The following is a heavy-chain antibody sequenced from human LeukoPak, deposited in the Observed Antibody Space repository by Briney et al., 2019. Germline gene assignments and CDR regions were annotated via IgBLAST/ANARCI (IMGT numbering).Heavy chain of an antibody. D-gene: IGHD3-22*01. CDR3: AKDWYYYDSSGYYRDY. Sequence: GGSLRLSCAASGFTFDNYAMSWVRQAPGKGLEWVTAISGSGGSTYYADSVKGRFTISRDNSKNRLYLQMNSLRAEDPAVYYCAKDWYYYDSSGYYRDYWGQGTLVTVSS. J-gene: IGHJ4*02. CDR2: ISGSGGST. CDR1: GFTFDNYA. V-gene: IGHV3-23*01.